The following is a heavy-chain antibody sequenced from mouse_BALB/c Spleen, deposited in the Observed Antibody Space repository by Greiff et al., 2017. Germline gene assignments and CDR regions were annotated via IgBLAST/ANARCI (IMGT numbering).Heavy chain of an antibody. D-gene: IGHD2-1*01. V-gene: IGHV1-14*01. CDR2: INPYNDGT. CDR3: ARSIYYGNPYAMDY. Sequence: VHVKQSGPELVKPGASVKMSCKASGYTFTSYVMHWVKQKPGQGLEWIGYINPYNDGTKYNEKFKGKATLTSDKSSSTAYMELSSLTSEDSAVYYCARSIYYGNPYAMDYWGQGTSVTVSS. J-gene: IGHJ4*01. CDR1: GYTFTSYV.